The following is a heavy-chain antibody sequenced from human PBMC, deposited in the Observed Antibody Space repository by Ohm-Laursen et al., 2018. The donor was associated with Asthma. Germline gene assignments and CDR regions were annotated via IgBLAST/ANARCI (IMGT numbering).Heavy chain of an antibody. D-gene: IGHD6-13*01. J-gene: IGHJ4*02. CDR3: AKDVLGFVAAAQD. Sequence: SLRLSCSAPGFTFSTFAMHWVRQAPGKGLEYVSAINSNGGTTYYADSVKGRFTISRDNSKNTLYLQMNSLRAEDTAIYYCAKDVLGFVAAAQDWGQGTLVTVSS. CDR1: GFTFSTFA. CDR2: INSNGGTT. V-gene: IGHV3-64*04.